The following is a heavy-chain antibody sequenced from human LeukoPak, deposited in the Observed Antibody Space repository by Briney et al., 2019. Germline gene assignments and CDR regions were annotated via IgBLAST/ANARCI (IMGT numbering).Heavy chain of an antibody. J-gene: IGHJ4*02. CDR2: ISGGGTTT. CDR1: GFTFSSYA. D-gene: IGHD3-10*01. V-gene: IGHV3-23*01. Sequence: GGSLRLSCAASGFTFSSYAMSWVRQAPGKGLEWVSSISGGGTTTYYADSVKGRFTISRDNSKNTVYLQLNSLRAEDTAVYYCAKFVRVIYGSDPPIWGQGTLVTVSS. CDR3: AKFVRVIYGSDPPI.